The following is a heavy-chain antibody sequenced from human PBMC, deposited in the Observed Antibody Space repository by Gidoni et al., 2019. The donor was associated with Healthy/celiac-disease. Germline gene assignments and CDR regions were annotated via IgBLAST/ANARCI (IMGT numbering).Heavy chain of an antibody. V-gene: IGHV4-39*01. Sequence: QLQLQESGPGLVKPSETLSLTCTVSGCSISSSSYYWGWIRQPPGKGLEWIGSIYYSGSTYYNPSLKSRVTISVDTSKNQFSLKLSSVTAADTAVYYCARHASLYGDYLFWFDPWGQGTLVTVSS. CDR3: ARHASLYGDYLFWFDP. J-gene: IGHJ5*02. D-gene: IGHD4-17*01. CDR2: IYYSGST. CDR1: GCSISSSSYY.